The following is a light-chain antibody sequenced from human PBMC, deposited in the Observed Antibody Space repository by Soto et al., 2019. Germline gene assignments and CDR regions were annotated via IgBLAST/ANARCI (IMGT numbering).Light chain of an antibody. Sequence: DIQRTQSPSAVSASIGDRVTITCRASLDIGDRLDWFRHKRGQAPPLLIQPASTLLRESPSRCRGSGSVTDFLLTIHNLQPEAFATYYCLQASNLPRTFGQGKKVDI. J-gene: IGKJ1*01. CDR3: LQASNLPRT. V-gene: IGKV1-12*01. CDR2: PAS. CDR1: LDIGDR.